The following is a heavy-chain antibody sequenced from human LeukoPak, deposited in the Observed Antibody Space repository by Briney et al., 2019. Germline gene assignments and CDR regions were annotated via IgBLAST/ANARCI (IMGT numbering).Heavy chain of an antibody. CDR1: GFTFRSYG. D-gene: IGHD1-26*01. J-gene: IGHJ4*02. CDR3: AKDPASGSYLDY. V-gene: IGHV3-30*18. CDR2: ISYDGSNK. Sequence: GRSLRLSCAASGFTFRSYGMHWVRQAPGKGLEWVAVISYDGSNKYYADSVKGRFTISRDNSKNTLYLQMNSLRAEDTAVYYCAKDPASGSYLDYWGQGTLVTVSS.